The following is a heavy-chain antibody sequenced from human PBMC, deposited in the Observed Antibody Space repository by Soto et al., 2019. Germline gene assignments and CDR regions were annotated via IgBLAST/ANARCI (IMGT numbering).Heavy chain of an antibody. CDR1: GFTFSVYP. CDR2: IGDSGGVT. Sequence: EVQLLESGGGLVQPGGSLRLSCAASGFTFSVYPMAWVRQAPGKGLEWVSSIGDSGGVTYYADSVKGRFTISRDNSQKTLCLQVNMLGDEDTAVDDCAKYIVECANGISIRCFDLWGRGTLVTVSS. J-gene: IGHJ2*01. CDR3: AKYIVECANGISIRCFDL. D-gene: IGHD2-21*01. V-gene: IGHV3-23*01.